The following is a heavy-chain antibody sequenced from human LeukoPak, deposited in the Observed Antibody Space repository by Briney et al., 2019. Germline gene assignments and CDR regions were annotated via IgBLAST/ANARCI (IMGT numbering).Heavy chain of an antibody. D-gene: IGHD5-18*01. CDR1: GFAFSTYG. V-gene: IGHV3-30*02. CDR3: ARDNSYGFMGCMDY. J-gene: IGHJ4*02. CDR2: TRYDGSHS. Sequence: PGGSLRLSCAASGFAFSTYGMHWVRQAPGKGLEWVAFTRYDGSHSEYEDSVKGRFSIARDDSKSTLYLQTNSLRAEDTGVYYCARDNSYGFMGCMDYWGQGTRVTVSS.